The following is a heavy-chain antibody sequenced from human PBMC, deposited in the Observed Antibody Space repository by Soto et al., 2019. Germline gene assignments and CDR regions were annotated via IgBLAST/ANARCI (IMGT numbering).Heavy chain of an antibody. V-gene: IGHV3-23*01. CDR1: GFTFSSYA. D-gene: IGHD2-15*01. CDR2: ISGSGGST. CDR3: AKRGWRGGSCYRLDGLDV. Sequence: EVQLLESGGGLVQPGGSLRLSCAASGFTFSSYAMRWVRQAPGKGLEWVSAISGSGGSTYYADSVKGRFTIYRDNAKNTLYLQMNSLRAEDTAVYYCAKRGWRGGSCYRLDGLDVWGQGTTVTVSS. J-gene: IGHJ6*01.